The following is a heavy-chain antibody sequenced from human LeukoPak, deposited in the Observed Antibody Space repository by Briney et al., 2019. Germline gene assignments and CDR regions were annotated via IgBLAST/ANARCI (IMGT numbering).Heavy chain of an antibody. D-gene: IGHD2-2*01. V-gene: IGHV3-7*01. J-gene: IGHJ4*02. CDR3: ARGPRYCSSTSCSRGFDY. Sequence: GGSLRLSCAASGFTFSSYWMSWVRQAPGKGLEWVANIKQDGSEKYYVDSVKGRFTISRDDAKNSLYLQMNSLRAEDTAVYYCARGPRYCSSTSCSRGFDYWGQGTLVTVSS. CDR2: IKQDGSEK. CDR1: GFTFSSYW.